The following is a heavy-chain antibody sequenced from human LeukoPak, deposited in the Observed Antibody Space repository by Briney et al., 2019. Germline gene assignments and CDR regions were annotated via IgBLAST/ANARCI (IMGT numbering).Heavy chain of an antibody. CDR1: GFTFNTFN. CDR3: ARGPYAVLAASYKWTPDY. V-gene: IGHV3-21*01. D-gene: IGHD3-9*01. J-gene: IGHJ4*02. CDR2: ITSGGDYI. Sequence: GGSLRLSCAASGFTFNTFNMNWVRQAPGKGLEWVSSITSGGDYIYYADSVKGRFTTSRDNAKISLSLQLNSLRVEDTAVYYSARGPYAVLAASYKWTPDYWGQGTLVTVSS.